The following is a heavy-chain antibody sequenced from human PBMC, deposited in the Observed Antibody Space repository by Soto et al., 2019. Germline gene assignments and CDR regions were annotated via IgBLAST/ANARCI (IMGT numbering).Heavy chain of an antibody. CDR1: GGSISSTNYY. V-gene: IGHV4-31*03. J-gene: IGHJ5*02. CDR2: IYYNGNT. D-gene: IGHD6-13*01. CDR3: AGGNSSRWYWFDP. Sequence: QVQLQESGPELVKPSQTLSLTCTVSGGSISSTNYYWSWIRRHPGKGLEWIGYIYYNGNTYYNPSLKSRVTISVDTSKNQFSLKLSSVTAADTAVYYCAGGNSSRWYWFDPWGQGTLVTVSS.